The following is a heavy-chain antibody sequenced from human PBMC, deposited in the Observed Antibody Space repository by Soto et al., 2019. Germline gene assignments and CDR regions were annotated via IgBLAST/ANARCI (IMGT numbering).Heavy chain of an antibody. CDR2: IKNDPKSSIT. V-gene: IGHV3-72*01. CDR3: ADLKWSRSYLP. J-gene: IGHJ1*01. Sequence: EVQLVESGGDLVQPGGSLRLSCVASGFSLSDHFMDWVRQAPGKGLEWVGRIKNDPKSSITDYAESVKGRFTISRADSKTSLFQQMNSLTTEDTTIYYCADLKWSRSYLPWGQGTLVTVSS. CDR1: GFSLSDHF. D-gene: IGHD3-3*01.